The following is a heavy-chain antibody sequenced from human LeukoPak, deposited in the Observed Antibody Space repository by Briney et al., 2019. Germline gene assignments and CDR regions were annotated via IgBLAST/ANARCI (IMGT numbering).Heavy chain of an antibody. Sequence: PGESLKISCKASGYSFNSYYIGWVRQMPGKGLEWMGMIYTGDPETRYSPSFPGHVTISLDRSITTAYLRFNNLKASDTAMYYCARGVDFWSGSPYFDFWGQGTLVTVSS. CDR1: GYSFNSYY. CDR3: ARGVDFWSGSPYFDF. V-gene: IGHV5-51*01. CDR2: IYTGDPET. D-gene: IGHD3-3*01. J-gene: IGHJ4*02.